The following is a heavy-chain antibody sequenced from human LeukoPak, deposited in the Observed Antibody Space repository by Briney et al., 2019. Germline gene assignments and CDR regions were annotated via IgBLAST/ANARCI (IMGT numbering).Heavy chain of an antibody. CDR1: GFTFSSYS. J-gene: IGHJ1*01. CDR2: ISSSSHI. CDR3: ARDWYYYDSSGYYGVAEYFQH. Sequence: GGSLRLSCAASGFTFSSYSMNWVRQAPGKGLEWVSSISSSSHIYYADSVKGRFTISRDNAKNSLYLQMNSLRAEDTAVYYCARDWYYYDSSGYYGVAEYFQHWGQGTLVTVSP. D-gene: IGHD3-22*01. V-gene: IGHV3-21*01.